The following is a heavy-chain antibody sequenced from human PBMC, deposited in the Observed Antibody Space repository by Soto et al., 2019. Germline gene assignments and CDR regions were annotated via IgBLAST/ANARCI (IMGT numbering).Heavy chain of an antibody. Sequence: SGGSLRLSCAASGFTFDDYAMHWVRQAPGKGLEWVSGTSWNSGTKGYADSVKGRFTISRDNAKNSLYLQMSGLRVEDTAFYYCVKDVIGYCSAGNCFPDSYFDYWGQGALVTVSS. V-gene: IGHV3-9*01. D-gene: IGHD2-15*01. CDR1: GFTFDDYA. CDR2: TSWNSGTK. J-gene: IGHJ4*02. CDR3: VKDVIGYCSAGNCFPDSYFDY.